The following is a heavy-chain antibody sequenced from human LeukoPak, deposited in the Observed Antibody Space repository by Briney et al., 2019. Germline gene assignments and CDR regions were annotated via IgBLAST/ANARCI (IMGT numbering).Heavy chain of an antibody. CDR1: GFTFTSHD. Sequence: GGSLRLSCGASGFTFTSHDMHWVRQAPGKGLEWVAYIRYDGSYQYYADSVKGRFTISRDNSKNTLYLQMNSLTREDTAVYYCAKPSGSGVDYWGQGTRVTVSS. J-gene: IGHJ4*02. CDR2: IRYDGSYQ. D-gene: IGHD1-26*01. CDR3: AKPSGSGVDY. V-gene: IGHV3-30*02.